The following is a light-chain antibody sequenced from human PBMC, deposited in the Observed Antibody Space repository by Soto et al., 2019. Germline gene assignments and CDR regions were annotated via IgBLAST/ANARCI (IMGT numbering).Light chain of an antibody. Sequence: EIVMTQSPATLSVSPGERATLSCRASQSVSGNLAWYQQKPGQAPRLLIYGASTRATGIPARFSGSGSGTEFTLTINSLQSEDFVVYYCQQYNNWPRTFGQGTKVDIK. V-gene: IGKV3-15*01. CDR1: QSVSGN. CDR2: GAS. J-gene: IGKJ1*01. CDR3: QQYNNWPRT.